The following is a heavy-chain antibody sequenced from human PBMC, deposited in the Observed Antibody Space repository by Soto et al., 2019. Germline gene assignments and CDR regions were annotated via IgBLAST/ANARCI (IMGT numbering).Heavy chain of an antibody. Sequence: ASVKVSCKASGYTFTGYYMHWVRQAPGQGLEWMGWINPNSGGTNYAQKFQGWVTMTRETSISTAYMELSRLRSDDTAVYYCARDQAYCGGDCYSGSTGMDVWGQGTTVTVSS. D-gene: IGHD2-21*02. J-gene: IGHJ6*02. V-gene: IGHV1-2*04. CDR2: INPNSGGT. CDR1: GYTFTGYY. CDR3: ARDQAYCGGDCYSGSTGMDV.